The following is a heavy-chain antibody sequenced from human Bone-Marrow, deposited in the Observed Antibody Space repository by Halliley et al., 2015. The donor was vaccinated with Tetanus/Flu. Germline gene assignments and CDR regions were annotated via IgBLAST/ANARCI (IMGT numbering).Heavy chain of an antibody. V-gene: IGHV4-39*01. CDR3: ARLTNWGYYFDY. J-gene: IGHJ4*02. Sequence: LRLSCTVSGGSISSSTYYWGWIRQAPGKGLGWIGTIYYRGGTYYSPSLKSRVTLSVDTSKNRFSLKHNSVTAADTAVYYCARLTNWGYYFDYWGQGTLVTVSS. CDR2: IYYRGGT. CDR1: GGSISSSTYY. D-gene: IGHD7-27*01.